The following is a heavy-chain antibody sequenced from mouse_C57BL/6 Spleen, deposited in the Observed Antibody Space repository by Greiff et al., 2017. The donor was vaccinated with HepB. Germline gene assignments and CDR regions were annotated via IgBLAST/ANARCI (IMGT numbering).Heavy chain of an antibody. CDR2: IYPGDGDT. V-gene: IGHV1-82*01. J-gene: IGHJ2*01. D-gene: IGHD3-3*01. Sequence: QVQLQQSGPELVKPGASVKISCKASGYAFSSSWMNWVKQRPGKGLEWIGRIYPGDGDTNYNGKFKGKATLTADKSSSTAYMQLSSLTSEDSAVYLCARRGGRGDYFDYWGQGTTLTVSS. CDR3: ARRGGRGDYFDY. CDR1: GYAFSSSW.